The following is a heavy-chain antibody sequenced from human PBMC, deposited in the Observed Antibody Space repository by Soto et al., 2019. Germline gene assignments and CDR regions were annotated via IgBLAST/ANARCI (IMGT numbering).Heavy chain of an antibody. CDR3: ASWHEREHAYDV. CDR2: LYDVDGS. J-gene: IGHJ3*01. CDR1: GLTISGKKY. Sequence: DVQLVESGGGLIQPGESLRLSCAAFGLTISGKKYVAWVRQAPGKGLEWVSALYDVDGSFYADSVKCRFTTSSDSSKTTVYLQRNDLRPDDTAVYYCASWHEREHAYDVWGQWTTVTVAS. V-gene: IGHV3-53*01. D-gene: IGHD1-1*01.